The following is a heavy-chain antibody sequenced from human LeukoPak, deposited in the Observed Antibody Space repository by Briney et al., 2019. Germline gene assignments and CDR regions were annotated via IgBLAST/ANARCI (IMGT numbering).Heavy chain of an antibody. CDR2: IIEIFGKA. CDR1: GGTFSSYA. D-gene: IGHD6-6*01. J-gene: IGHJ6*03. CDR3: ASSRSSGWYYYYYMDV. Sequence: SVKVSCKASGGTFSSYAINWVRQAPAPGLEWMGGIIEIFGKANYAQKFQGRVTNTTDESTSTAYMELSSLSSEDTAVYYCASSRSSGWYYYYYMDVWGKGTTVTVSS. V-gene: IGHV1-69*05.